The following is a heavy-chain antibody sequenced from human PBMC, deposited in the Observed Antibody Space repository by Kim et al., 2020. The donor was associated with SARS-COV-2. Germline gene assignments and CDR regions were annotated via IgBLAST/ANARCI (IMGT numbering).Heavy chain of an antibody. CDR2: IDPSDSYT. D-gene: IGHD2-15*01. Sequence: GESLKISCKGSGYSFTSYWISWVRQMPGKGLEWMGRIDPSDSYTNYSPSFQGHVTISADKSISTAYLQWSSLKASDTAMYYCARGRYCSGGSCYGYVDYWGQGTLVTVSS. CDR3: ARGRYCSGGSCYGYVDY. V-gene: IGHV5-10-1*01. J-gene: IGHJ4*02. CDR1: GYSFTSYW.